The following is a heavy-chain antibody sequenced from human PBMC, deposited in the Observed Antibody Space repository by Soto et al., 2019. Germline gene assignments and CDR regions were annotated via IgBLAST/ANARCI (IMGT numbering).Heavy chain of an antibody. V-gene: IGHV1-69*02. D-gene: IGHD4-17*01. CDR2: IIPILGIA. CDR1: GGTFSSYT. J-gene: IGHJ4*02. Sequence: QVQLVQSGAEVKKPGSSVKVSCKASGGTFSSYTISWVRQAPGQGLEWMGRIIPILGIANYAQKFQCRVTITADKSTSTAYMELSSLRSEDTAVYYCARISDYGDYGYWGQGTLVTVSS. CDR3: ARISDYGDYGY.